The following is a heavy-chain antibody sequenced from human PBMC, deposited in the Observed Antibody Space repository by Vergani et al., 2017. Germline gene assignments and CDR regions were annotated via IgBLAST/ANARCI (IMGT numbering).Heavy chain of an antibody. Sequence: QVQLVESGGGVVQRGGSLGLSCATSGFTLSNYDMQWIRQGPGKGLEFVAFLQFDGSNQYYADSVKGRFTLSRDFSKNTLYLQMNSLRTDDTATYYCAKHFRGWGIDYWGQGTQVIVSS. CDR1: GFTLSNYD. D-gene: IGHD3-16*01. J-gene: IGHJ4*02. CDR2: LQFDGSNQ. CDR3: AKHFRGWGIDY. V-gene: IGHV3-30*02.